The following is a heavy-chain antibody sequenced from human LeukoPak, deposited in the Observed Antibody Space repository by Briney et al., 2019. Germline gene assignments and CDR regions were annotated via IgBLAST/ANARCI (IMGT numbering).Heavy chain of an antibody. Sequence: SETLSLTCTVSGGSISSYYWTWIRQPPGKGLEWIGYVHYSGSTNYNPSLKSRVTISVDTSKNQFSLKLSSVTAADTAVYYCARRARNSSGWYPDHWGQGTLVTVSS. CDR2: VHYSGST. CDR3: ARRARNSSGWYPDH. V-gene: IGHV4-59*08. CDR1: GGSISSYY. J-gene: IGHJ5*02. D-gene: IGHD6-19*01.